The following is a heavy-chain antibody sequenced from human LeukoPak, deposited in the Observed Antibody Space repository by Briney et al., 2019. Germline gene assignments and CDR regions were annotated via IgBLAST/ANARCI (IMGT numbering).Heavy chain of an antibody. CDR2: IYYSGST. D-gene: IGHD3-3*01. CDR1: GGSISSGDYY. Sequence: SETLSLTCTVSGGSISSGDYYWSWIRQPPGKGLAWIGYIYYSGSTYYNPSLKSRVTISVDTSKNQFSLKLSSVTAADTAVYYCARVSPYYDFWSGYGDYWGQGTLVTVSS. V-gene: IGHV4-30-4*08. J-gene: IGHJ4*02. CDR3: ARVSPYYDFWSGYGDY.